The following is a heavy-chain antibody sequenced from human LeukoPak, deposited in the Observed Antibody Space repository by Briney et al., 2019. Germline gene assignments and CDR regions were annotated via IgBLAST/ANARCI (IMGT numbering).Heavy chain of an antibody. CDR2: ISGSGGST. D-gene: IGHD5-12*01. J-gene: IGHJ4*02. Sequence: GGALRLSCAAAGFTFSSSAMSWVRQARGKGLEWVSAISGSGGSTYYADSLNGGFTISRHKSKNTRCVQINSLRAEDTAVYYCAKDKALVATILDYWGKGTLVTVSS. CDR1: GFTFSSSA. V-gene: IGHV3-23*01. CDR3: AKDKALVATILDY.